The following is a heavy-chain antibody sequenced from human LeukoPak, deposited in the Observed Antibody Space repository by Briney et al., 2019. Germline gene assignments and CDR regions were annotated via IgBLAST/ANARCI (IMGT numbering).Heavy chain of an antibody. CDR3: ARVYGDYWSYFDY. J-gene: IGHJ4*02. D-gene: IGHD4-17*01. CDR1: GYSFTSYC. V-gene: IGHV5-10-1*01. CDR2: IDPSDSYT. Sequence: GESLKIFCKGSGYSFTSYCISWVRQMPGKGLEWMARIDPSDSYTNYSPSFQGHVTISADKSISTAYLQWSSLKASDTAMYYCARVYGDYWSYFDYWGQGALVTVSS.